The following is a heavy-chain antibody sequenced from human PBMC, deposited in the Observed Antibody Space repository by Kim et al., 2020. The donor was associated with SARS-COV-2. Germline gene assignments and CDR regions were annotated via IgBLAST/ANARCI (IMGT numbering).Heavy chain of an antibody. CDR3: ARDHYYGVDV. CDR2: YT. J-gene: IGHJ6*02. V-gene: IGHV6-1*01. Sequence: YTNKAVSVQARITIKPDTSKNQLSLQLNSVTPEDTAVYYCARDHYYGVDVWGQGTTVTVSS.